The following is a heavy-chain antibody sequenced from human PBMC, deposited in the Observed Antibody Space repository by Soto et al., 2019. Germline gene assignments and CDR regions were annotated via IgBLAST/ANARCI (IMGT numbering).Heavy chain of an antibody. CDR3: AREGRTNYDFCSGYQPYNWFDP. D-gene: IGHD3-3*01. Sequence: EVQLVESGGGLVKPGGSLRLSCAASGFTFSSYSMNWVRQAPGKGLEWVSSISSSSSYIYYADSVKGRFTISRDNAKNSLYLQMNSLRAEDKAVYYCAREGRTNYDFCSGYQPYNWFDPWGQGTLVTVSS. V-gene: IGHV3-21*01. CDR2: ISSSSSYI. J-gene: IGHJ5*02. CDR1: GFTFSSYS.